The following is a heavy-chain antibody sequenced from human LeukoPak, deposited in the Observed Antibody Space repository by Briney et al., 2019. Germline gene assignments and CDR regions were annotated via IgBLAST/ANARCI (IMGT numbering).Heavy chain of an antibody. Sequence: SVKVSCKASGGTFSSYAISWVRQAPGQGLEWMGGIIPIFGTANYAQKFQGRVTITTDESTSTAYMELSSLRSEDTAVYYCARESGFWSGYYHYFDYWGQGTLVTVSS. CDR2: IIPIFGTA. CDR1: GGTFSSYA. V-gene: IGHV1-69*05. D-gene: IGHD3-3*01. CDR3: ARESGFWSGYYHYFDY. J-gene: IGHJ4*02.